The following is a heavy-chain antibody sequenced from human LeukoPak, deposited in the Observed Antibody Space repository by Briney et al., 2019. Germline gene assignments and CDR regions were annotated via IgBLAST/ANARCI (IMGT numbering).Heavy chain of an antibody. J-gene: IGHJ3*02. CDR1: GYTFTGYY. Sequence: ASVKVSCKASGYTFTGYYMHWVRQAPGQGLEWMGWINPNSGGTNYAQKFQGRVTITADESTSTAYMELSSLRSEDTAVYYCAREMGQQQLVDAFDIWGQGTMVTVSS. CDR2: INPNSGGT. D-gene: IGHD6-13*01. V-gene: IGHV1-2*02. CDR3: AREMGQQQLVDAFDI.